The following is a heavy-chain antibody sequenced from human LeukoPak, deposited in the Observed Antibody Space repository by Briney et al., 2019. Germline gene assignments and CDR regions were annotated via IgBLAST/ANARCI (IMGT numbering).Heavy chain of an antibody. V-gene: IGHV4-59*08. CDR1: GASINSYY. Sequence: SETLSLTCTVSGASINSYYWSWIRQPPGKGLEWIGYIYYSGSTNTNPSLKSRVSISIDTSKSQISLKLRSVTAADTAVYYCARQLGYGFSRWYFDLWGRGTLVTVSS. CDR2: IYYSGST. CDR3: ARQLGYGFSRWYFDL. D-gene: IGHD3-10*01. J-gene: IGHJ2*01.